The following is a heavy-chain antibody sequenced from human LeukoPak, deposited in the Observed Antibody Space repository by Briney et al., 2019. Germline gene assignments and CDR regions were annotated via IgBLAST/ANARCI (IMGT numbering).Heavy chain of an antibody. Sequence: GGSLRLSYAAAGFTFNNYAMSWVRQAPGKGLKWVSGISSGGSTYYADSVKGRFTISRDNSKNTLFLQMNSLRAEDTAVYYCAKDTYSSSPYYFDYWGQGTLVAVSS. V-gene: IGHV3-23*01. CDR1: GFTFNNYA. J-gene: IGHJ4*02. D-gene: IGHD6-6*01. CDR3: AKDTYSSSPYYFDY. CDR2: ISSGGST.